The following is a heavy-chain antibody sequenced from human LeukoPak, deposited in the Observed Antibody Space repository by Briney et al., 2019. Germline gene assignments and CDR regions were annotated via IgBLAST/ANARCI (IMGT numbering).Heavy chain of an antibody. D-gene: IGHD6-19*01. V-gene: IGHV1-46*01. CDR3: ARVRFSSGWYIAFDM. J-gene: IGHJ3*02. Sequence: ASVKVSCTAFGYTFTSYYVHWVRQAPGQGLEWMGIINPSGGSTTYAQKFQGRVTMTRDTSTSTVYMELSSLRSEDTAVYYCARVRFSSGWYIAFDMWGQGTMVTVSS. CDR2: INPSGGST. CDR1: GYTFTSYY.